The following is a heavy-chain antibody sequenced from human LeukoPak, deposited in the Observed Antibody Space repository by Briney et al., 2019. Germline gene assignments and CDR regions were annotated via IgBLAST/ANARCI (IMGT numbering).Heavy chain of an antibody. D-gene: IGHD3-9*01. J-gene: IGHJ4*02. Sequence: SETLSLTCTVSDDSITMYYWTWIRQPAGKGLEWIGRIYTSGSTNYNPSLKSRVTISVDTSKNQFSLKLSSVTAADTAVYYCARGQTAGDILTGYYFDYWGQGTLVTVSS. CDR2: IYTSGST. CDR1: DDSITMYY. CDR3: ARGQTAGDILTGYYFDY. V-gene: IGHV4-4*07.